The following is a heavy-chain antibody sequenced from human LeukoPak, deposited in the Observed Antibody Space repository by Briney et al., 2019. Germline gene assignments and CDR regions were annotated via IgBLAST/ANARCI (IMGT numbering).Heavy chain of an antibody. CDR3: AREKWELVSDY. CDR2: ITSTSNYI. CDR1: GFTFSGCG. J-gene: IGHJ4*02. D-gene: IGHD1-26*01. V-gene: IGHV3-21*01. Sequence: PGGSLRLSREASGFTFSGCGMNWVRQAPGKGLEWISSITSTSNYIYYADSVKGRFTISRDNAKNSLYLQMNNLRAEDTAVYYCAREKWELVSDYWGQGTLVTVSS.